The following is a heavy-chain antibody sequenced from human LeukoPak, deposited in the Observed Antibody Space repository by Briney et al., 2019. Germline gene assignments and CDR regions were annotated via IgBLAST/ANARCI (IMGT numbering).Heavy chain of an antibody. J-gene: IGHJ6*02. Sequence: SGGSLRLSCAASGFTFSSYGMHWVRQAPGKGLEWVAVIWYDGSNKYYADSVKGRFTISRDNSKNTLYLQMNSLRAEDTAVYHCARGGDHYYYYGMDVWGQGTTVTVSS. V-gene: IGHV3-33*01. CDR2: IWYDGSNK. CDR1: GFTFSSYG. CDR3: ARGGDHYYYYGMDV.